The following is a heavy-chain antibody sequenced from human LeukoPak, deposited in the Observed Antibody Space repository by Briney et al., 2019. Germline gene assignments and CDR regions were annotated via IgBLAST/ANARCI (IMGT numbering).Heavy chain of an antibody. CDR3: AKDIKAGTYYYYGMDV. Sequence: GRSLRLSCAASGFTFDDYAMHWVRQAPGKGLEWVSGISWNSGSIGYADSVKGRFTISRDNAKNSLYLQMNSLRAEDTALYYCAKDIKAGTYYYYGMDVWGQGTTVTVSS. V-gene: IGHV3-9*01. D-gene: IGHD1-7*01. J-gene: IGHJ6*02. CDR2: ISWNSGSI. CDR1: GFTFDDYA.